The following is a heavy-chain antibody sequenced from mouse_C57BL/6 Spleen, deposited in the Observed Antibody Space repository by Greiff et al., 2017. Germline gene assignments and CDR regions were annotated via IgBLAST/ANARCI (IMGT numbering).Heavy chain of an antibody. J-gene: IGHJ3*01. CDR1: GYTFTSYW. D-gene: IGHD2-4*01. CDR2: IHPSDSDT. CDR3: ANDYDVGAWFAY. Sequence: QVQLQQPGAELVKPGASVKVSCKASGYTFTSYWMHWVKQRPGPGLEWIGRIHPSDSDTNYNQKFKGKATLTVDKSSSTAYMQLSSLTSEDSAVYYCANDYDVGAWFAYWGQGTLVTVSA. V-gene: IGHV1-74*01.